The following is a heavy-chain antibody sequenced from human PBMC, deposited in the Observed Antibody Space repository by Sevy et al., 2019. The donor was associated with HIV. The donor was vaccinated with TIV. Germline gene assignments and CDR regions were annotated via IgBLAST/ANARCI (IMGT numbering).Heavy chain of an antibody. CDR2: IYYSSGNS. Sequence: SETLSLTCSVSGGSIGRSDYYWGWIRQPPGKGLEWIGTIYYSSGNSYYNSSLKSRVTISLDTSKNQFSLRLSSVTAAETAIYYCVSGRSSPRPFDFWGQGTLVTVSS. V-gene: IGHV4-39*01. CDR1: GGSIGRSDYY. D-gene: IGHD6-19*01. CDR3: VSGRSSPRPFDF. J-gene: IGHJ4*02.